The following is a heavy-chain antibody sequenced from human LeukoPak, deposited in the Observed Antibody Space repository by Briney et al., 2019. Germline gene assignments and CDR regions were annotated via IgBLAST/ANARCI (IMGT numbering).Heavy chain of an antibody. V-gene: IGHV3-9*01. J-gene: IGHJ4*02. CDR3: AKDSNYYDSSGYIDY. D-gene: IGHD3-22*01. Sequence: GRSLRLSCAASGFTFDDYAMHLVRQAPGKGLEWVSGISWNSGSIGYADSVKGRFTISRDNAKNSLYLQMNSLRAEDTALYYCAKDSNYYDSSGYIDYWGQGTLVTVSS. CDR2: ISWNSGSI. CDR1: GFTFDDYA.